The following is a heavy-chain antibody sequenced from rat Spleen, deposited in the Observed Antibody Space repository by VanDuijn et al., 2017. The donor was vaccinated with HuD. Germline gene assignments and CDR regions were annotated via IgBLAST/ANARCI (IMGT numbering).Heavy chain of an antibody. CDR1: GFTFNKYW. D-gene: IGHD1-5*01. CDR2: ITPAGDNT. J-gene: IGHJ2*01. CDR3: TTDRYYFDY. V-gene: IGHV5-58*01. Sequence: EVQLVETGGGLVQPGRSLKLSCVASGFTFNKYWMYWVRQAPGKGLEWVSSITPAGDNTYYPDSVRGRFTISRDNAESTVYLQMNSLRSEDTATYYCTTDRYYFDYWGQGVMVTVSS.